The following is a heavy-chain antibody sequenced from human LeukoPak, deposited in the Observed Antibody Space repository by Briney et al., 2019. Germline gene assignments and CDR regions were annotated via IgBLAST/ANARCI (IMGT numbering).Heavy chain of an antibody. V-gene: IGHV3-49*03. CDR2: IRSKVYGGTT. CDR1: GLTLGDYT. J-gene: IGHJ6*03. CDR3: TRDDFPYYYYYMDV. D-gene: IGHD3-3*01. Sequence: GGSLRLSCTASGLTLGDYTMSWFRQAPGKGLEWVSFIRSKVYGGTTEYAASVKGRFTISRDDSKSIAYLQMNSLKTEDTAVYYCTRDDFPYYYYYMDVWGKKTTVTISS.